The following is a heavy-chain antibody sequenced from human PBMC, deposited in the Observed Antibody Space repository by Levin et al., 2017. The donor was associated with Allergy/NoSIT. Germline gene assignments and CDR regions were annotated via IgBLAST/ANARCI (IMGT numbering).Heavy chain of an antibody. Sequence: PSETLSLTCTVSGASISSFYWTWVRQPAGKGLEWIGRLYTSGNINYNPSLKSRLTLSADTSTNKFYLELSSVTAADTAVYYCVRSITIFGVSYYYGMDVWGQGTTVTVSS. D-gene: IGHD3-3*01. V-gene: IGHV4-4*07. CDR1: GASISSFY. CDR3: VRSITIFGVSYYYGMDV. J-gene: IGHJ6*02. CDR2: LYTSGNI.